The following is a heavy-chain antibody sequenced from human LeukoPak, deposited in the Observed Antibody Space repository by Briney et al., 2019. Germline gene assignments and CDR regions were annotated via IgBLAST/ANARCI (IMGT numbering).Heavy chain of an antibody. CDR3: ARAPYYDSSCYDY. Sequence: PGGSLRLSCAASGFTFSSYWMTWVRQAPGKGLKWVANIKQDGSEKYYVDSVKGRFTISRDNAKNSLYLQMNSLRAEDTAVYYCARAPYYDSSCYDYWGQGTLVTVSS. D-gene: IGHD3-22*01. CDR2: IKQDGSEK. CDR1: GFTFSSYW. V-gene: IGHV3-7*01. J-gene: IGHJ4*02.